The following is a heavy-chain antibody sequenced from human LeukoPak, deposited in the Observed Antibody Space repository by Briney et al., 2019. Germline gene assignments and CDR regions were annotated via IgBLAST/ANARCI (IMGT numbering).Heavy chain of an antibody. Sequence: GGSLRLSCAASGFTFSSYWMSWVGQAPGKGLEWVATIKNDGSEKNYEDSVKGRFTISRDNAKNSLYLQMSGLRAENTAVYFCATADWFSFDFWGQGTLVTVSS. CDR1: GFTFSSYW. CDR3: ATADWFSFDF. J-gene: IGHJ4*02. D-gene: IGHD3-9*01. V-gene: IGHV3-7*04. CDR2: IKNDGSEK.